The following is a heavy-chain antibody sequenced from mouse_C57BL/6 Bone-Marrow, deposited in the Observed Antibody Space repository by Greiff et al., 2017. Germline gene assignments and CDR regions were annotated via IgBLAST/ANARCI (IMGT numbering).Heavy chain of an antibody. CDR1: GYSITSGYY. Sequence: EVKLMESGPGLVKPSQSLSLTCSVTGYSITSGYYWNWIRQFPGNKLEWMGYISYDGSNNYNPSPKNRISITRDTSKNQFFLKLNSVTTEDTATYYCARDYYYGSRRRTWFAYWGQGTLVTVSA. D-gene: IGHD1-1*01. CDR2: ISYDGSN. J-gene: IGHJ3*01. V-gene: IGHV3-6*01. CDR3: ARDYYYGSRRRTWFAY.